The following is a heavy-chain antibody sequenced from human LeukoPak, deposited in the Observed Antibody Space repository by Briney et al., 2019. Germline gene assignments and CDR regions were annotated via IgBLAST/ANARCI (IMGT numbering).Heavy chain of an antibody. CDR3: AREGGSSGYVFDY. CDR1: GFTFSSYA. D-gene: IGHD3-22*01. J-gene: IGHJ4*02. Sequence: GGSLRLSCAASGFTFSSYAMSWVRQAPGKGLEWVSAISGSGGSTYYADSVKGRFTISRDNAKNSLYLQMNSLRAEDTAVYYCAREGGSSGYVFDYWGQGTLVTVSS. CDR2: ISGSGGST. V-gene: IGHV3-23*01.